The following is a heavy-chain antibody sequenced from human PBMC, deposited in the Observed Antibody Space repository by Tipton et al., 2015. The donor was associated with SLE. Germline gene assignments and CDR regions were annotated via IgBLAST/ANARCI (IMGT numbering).Heavy chain of an antibody. CDR2: ISYDGSNK. D-gene: IGHD5-18*01. CDR1: GFTFSSYA. Sequence: SLRLSCAASGFTFSSYAMHWVRQAPGKGLEWVAVISYDGSNKYYADSVKGRFTISRDNAKNSLYLQMNSLRAEDTAVYYCAKDGAKPGYSYGPPYWYFDLWGRGTLVTVSS. J-gene: IGHJ2*01. CDR3: AKDGAKPGYSYGPPYWYFDL. V-gene: IGHV3-30-3*01.